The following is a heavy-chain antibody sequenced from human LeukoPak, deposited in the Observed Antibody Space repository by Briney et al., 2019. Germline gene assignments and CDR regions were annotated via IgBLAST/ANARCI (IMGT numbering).Heavy chain of an antibody. D-gene: IGHD2-2*01. CDR3: TRVGAGVVVPAPLMAFDI. Sequence: AGGSLRLSCTASGFTFGDYAMSWVRQAPGKGLEWVGFIRSKAYGGTTEYAASVKGRFTISRDDSKSIAYLQMNSLKTEDTAVYYCTRVGAGVVVPAPLMAFDIWGQGTMVTVSS. CDR2: IRSKAYGGTT. CDR1: GFTFGDYA. V-gene: IGHV3-49*04. J-gene: IGHJ3*02.